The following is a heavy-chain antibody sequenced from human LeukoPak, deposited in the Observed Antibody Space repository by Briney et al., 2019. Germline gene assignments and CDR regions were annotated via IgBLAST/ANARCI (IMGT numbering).Heavy chain of an antibody. Sequence: SGPVLVKPTETLTLICTVSGFSLSNARMGVSWIRQPPGKALEWLAHIFWNDEKSYSTSLKSRLTISKDTSKSQVVLTMTNMDPVDTATYYCARIAPHTALVTNWFAPWGQGTLVTVSS. CDR1: GFSLSNARMG. CDR3: ARIAPHTALVTNWFAP. CDR2: IFWNDEK. J-gene: IGHJ5*02. V-gene: IGHV2-26*01. D-gene: IGHD5-18*01.